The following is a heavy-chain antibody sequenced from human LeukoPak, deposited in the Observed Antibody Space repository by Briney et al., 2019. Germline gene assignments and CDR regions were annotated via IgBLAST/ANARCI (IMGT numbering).Heavy chain of an antibody. CDR3: ARVSEQWLVQGAFDY. Sequence: GGSLRLSCAASGFTFGSYAMHWVRQAPGKGLEWVAVISYDGSNKYYADSVKGRFTISRDNSKNTLYLQMNSLRAEDAAVYYCARVSEQWLVQGAFDYWGQGTLVTVSS. D-gene: IGHD6-19*01. CDR1: GFTFGSYA. CDR2: ISYDGSNK. J-gene: IGHJ4*02. V-gene: IGHV3-30*01.